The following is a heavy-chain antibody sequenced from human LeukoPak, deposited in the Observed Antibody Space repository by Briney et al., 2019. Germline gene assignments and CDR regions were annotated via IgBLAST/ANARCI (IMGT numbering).Heavy chain of an antibody. CDR2: ISGSSSTK. Sequence: GGSLRLSCAASGFTFSSYDMDWVRQAPGKGLEWVSYISGSSSTKCYADSVKGRFFISRDNAKNSLYLQMNSLRAEDTAVYYCARDRKSGEWDLVPWGQGTLVTVSS. CDR1: GFTFSSYD. D-gene: IGHD1-26*01. CDR3: ARDRKSGEWDLVP. J-gene: IGHJ4*02. V-gene: IGHV3-48*01.